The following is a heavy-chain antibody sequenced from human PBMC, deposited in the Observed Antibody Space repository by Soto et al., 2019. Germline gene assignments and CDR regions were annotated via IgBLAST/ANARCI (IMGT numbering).Heavy chain of an antibody. V-gene: IGHV1-18*01. CDR2: ISAYNGNT. CDR1: GYTFTSYG. CDR3: ARGGYDFWSGYYTFFDY. J-gene: IGHJ4*02. D-gene: IGHD3-3*01. Sequence: ASVKVSCKASGYTFTSYGISWVRQAPGQGLEWMGWISAYNGNTNYAQKLQGRVTMTTDTSTSTAYMELRSLRSDDTAVYYCARGGYDFWSGYYTFFDYWGQGTLVTVSS.